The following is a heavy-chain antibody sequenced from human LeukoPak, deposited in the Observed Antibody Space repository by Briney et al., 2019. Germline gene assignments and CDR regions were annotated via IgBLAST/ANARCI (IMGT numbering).Heavy chain of an antibody. V-gene: IGHV3-23*01. D-gene: IGHD6-19*01. J-gene: IGHJ6*03. CDR2: ISDSGGST. Sequence: GGSLRLSCAASGFTFRSYGMSWVRQAPGKGLEWVSSISDSGGSTYYADSVKGRFTISRDNSKNTLYLQMSSLRAEDTAVYHCAKGVAVAGYYYYMDVWGKGTTVTISS. CDR1: GFTFRSYG. CDR3: AKGVAVAGYYYYMDV.